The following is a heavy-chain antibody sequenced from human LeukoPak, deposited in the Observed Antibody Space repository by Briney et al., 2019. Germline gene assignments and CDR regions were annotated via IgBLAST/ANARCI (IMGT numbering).Heavy chain of an antibody. D-gene: IGHD3-22*01. CDR1: GFTLCGYA. V-gene: IGHV3-23*01. J-gene: IGHJ4*02. Sequence: PGGSLRLSCAASGFTLCGYAMSWVRQAPGKGLEWVSAISGSGGSTYYADSVKGRFTISRDNSKNTLYLQMNSLRAEDTAVYYCAKDGVTMIVVLTGWGQGTLVTVSS. CDR3: AKDGVTMIVVLTG. CDR2: ISGSGGST.